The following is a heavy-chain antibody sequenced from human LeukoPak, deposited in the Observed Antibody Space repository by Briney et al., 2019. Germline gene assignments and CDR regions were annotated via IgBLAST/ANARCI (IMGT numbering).Heavy chain of an antibody. J-gene: IGHJ4*02. CDR2: IYYSGST. V-gene: IGHV4-59*01. D-gene: IGHD5-18*01. Sequence: ASETLSLTCAVYGGSFSSYYWSWIRQPPGKGLEWIGYIYYSGSTNYNPSLKSRVTISVDTSKNQFSLKLSSVTAADTAVYYCASGYSYGYVDYWGQGTLVTVSS. CDR3: ASGYSYGYVDY. CDR1: GGSFSSYY.